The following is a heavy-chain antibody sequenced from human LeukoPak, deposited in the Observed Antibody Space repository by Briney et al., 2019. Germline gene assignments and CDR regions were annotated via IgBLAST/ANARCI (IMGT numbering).Heavy chain of an antibody. CDR3: ARAPSEIGGYYPEYFRH. CDR2: IKSDGGT. J-gene: IGHJ1*01. CDR1: GFTFSTYW. V-gene: IGHV3-74*01. Sequence: GGSLRLSCAASGFTFSTYWMHWVRQAPGKGLVWVSRIKSDGGTNYADSVKGRFTISRDNAKKTVSLQMNSLRPEDTGVYYCARAPSEIGGYYPEYFRHWDQGTLVTVSS. D-gene: IGHD3-22*01.